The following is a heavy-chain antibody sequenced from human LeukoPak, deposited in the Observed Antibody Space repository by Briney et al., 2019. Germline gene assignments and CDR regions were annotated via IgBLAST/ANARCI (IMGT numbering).Heavy chain of an antibody. CDR3: ARDNSVGDSAWWFDP. V-gene: IGHV1-46*01. CDR1: GYTFTNNF. J-gene: IGHJ5*02. CDR2: INPSGDNT. Sequence: ASVKVSCKASGYTFTNNFMHWVRQAPGQGLEWMGIINPSGDNTWYAQKFQGRVTMTRDMATSTDYMEVNSLRSEDTAVYYCARDNSVGDSAWWFDPWGQGTLVTVSS. D-gene: IGHD5-12*01.